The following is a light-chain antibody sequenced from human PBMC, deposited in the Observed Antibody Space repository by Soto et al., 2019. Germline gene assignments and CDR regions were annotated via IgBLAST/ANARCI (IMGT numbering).Light chain of an antibody. J-gene: IGKJ4*01. CDR3: QQYVTSPPT. CDR2: GAS. V-gene: IGKV3-20*01. CDR1: QRVGSGY. Sequence: EFLLTQSPGTLSLSPGEGATLFCRASQRVGSGYLAWYQQKPGQAPRLLIYGASSRATGIPDRFSGSGSGTDFTLSINRLEPEDFAVYYCQQYVTSPPTFGGGTEVVIE.